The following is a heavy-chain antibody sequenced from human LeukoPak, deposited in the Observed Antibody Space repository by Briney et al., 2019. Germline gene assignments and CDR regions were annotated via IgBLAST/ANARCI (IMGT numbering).Heavy chain of an antibody. V-gene: IGHV1-18*01. CDR1: GYTFTSYG. CDR2: ISAYNGNT. D-gene: IGHD2-8*01. Sequence: VASVKVSCKASGYTFTSYGISWVRQAPGQGLEWMGWISAYNGNTNYAQKLQGRVTMTTDTSTSTAYMELRSLRSDDTAVYYCARDRNGVYYYYYMDVWGKGTTVTVSS. CDR3: ARDRNGVYYYYYMDV. J-gene: IGHJ6*03.